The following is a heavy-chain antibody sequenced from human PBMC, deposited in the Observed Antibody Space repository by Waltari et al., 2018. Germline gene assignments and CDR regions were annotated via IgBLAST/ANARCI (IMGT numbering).Heavy chain of an antibody. J-gene: IGHJ4*02. CDR2: IRYDGSNK. Sequence: QVQLVESGGGVVQPGGSLRLSCAASGFTFSSYGMHWVRQAPGKGLGWVAFIRYDGSNKYYADSVKGRFTISRDNSKNTLYLQMNSLRAEDTAVYYCAKAKGVTPTFGYWGQGTLVTVSS. V-gene: IGHV3-30*02. D-gene: IGHD4-4*01. CDR1: GFTFSSYG. CDR3: AKAKGVTPTFGY.